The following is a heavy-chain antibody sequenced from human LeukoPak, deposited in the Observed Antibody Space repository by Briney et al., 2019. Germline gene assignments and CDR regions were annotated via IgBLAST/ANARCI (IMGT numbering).Heavy chain of an antibody. CDR1: GFTFSSYG. J-gene: IGHJ6*04. Sequence: GGTLRLSCAASGFTFSSYGMSWVRQAPGKGLEWVSAISGSGGSIYYADSVKGRFTISRDNSKSTLYLQMNSLRAEDTAVYYCAKKWAIDVWGKGTTVTISS. CDR2: ISGSGGSI. D-gene: IGHD1-26*01. V-gene: IGHV3-23*01. CDR3: AKKWAIDV.